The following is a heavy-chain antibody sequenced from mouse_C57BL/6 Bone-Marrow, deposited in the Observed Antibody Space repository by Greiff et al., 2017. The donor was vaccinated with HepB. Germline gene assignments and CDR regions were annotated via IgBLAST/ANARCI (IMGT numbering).Heavy chain of an antibody. CDR3: ARGIYYGSSLTAY. V-gene: IGHV1-64*01. D-gene: IGHD1-1*01. Sequence: QVQLQQPGAELVKPGASVKLSCKASGYTFTSYWMHWVKQRPGQGLEWIGMIHPNSGSTNYNEKFKSMATLTVDKSSSTAYMQLSSLTSEDSAVYYCARGIYYGSSLTAYWGQGTLVTVSA. J-gene: IGHJ3*01. CDR2: IHPNSGST. CDR1: GYTFTSYW.